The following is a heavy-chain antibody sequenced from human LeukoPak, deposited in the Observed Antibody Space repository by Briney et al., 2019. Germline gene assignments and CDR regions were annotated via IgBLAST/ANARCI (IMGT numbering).Heavy chain of an antibody. Sequence: ASVKVSCKASGYTFTGYYMHWVRQAPGQGLEWMGWINPNSGDTNYAQKFQGRVTMTRDTSISTAYMELSRLRSDDTAVYYCARPLYDFWSGYLYYWGQGTLVTVSS. V-gene: IGHV1-2*02. J-gene: IGHJ4*02. CDR3: ARPLYDFWSGYLYY. CDR2: INPNSGDT. D-gene: IGHD3-3*01. CDR1: GYTFTGYY.